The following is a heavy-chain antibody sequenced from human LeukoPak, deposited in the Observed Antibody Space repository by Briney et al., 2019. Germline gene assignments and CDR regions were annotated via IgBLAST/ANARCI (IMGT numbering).Heavy chain of an antibody. CDR3: ARGRGYYEKYYYYFGMDV. CDR1: GYTFTAYH. J-gene: IGHJ6*02. V-gene: IGHV1-2*02. D-gene: IGHD3-22*01. CDR2: INPNSADT. Sequence: ASVKVSCEASGYTFTAYHLHWVRQAPGQGLEWMGWINPNSADTKSAQKFQGRVTMTRDTSITTVHMELSRLRSDDTAVYYCARGRGYYEKYYYYFGMDVWGQGTTVTVSS.